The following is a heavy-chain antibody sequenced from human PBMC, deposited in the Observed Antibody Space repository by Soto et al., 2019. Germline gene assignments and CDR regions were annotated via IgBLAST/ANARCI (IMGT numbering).Heavy chain of an antibody. CDR3: AKKGLCSLATYCSTGDCHYAFEI. Sequence: EVQLLESGGGLVQPGGSLRLSCAASGFTFGNYAMIWVRQAPGKGLEWVSTISGGGDGTYYADSVRGRFTISRENSRNTVYLQMNSLRAEDTAVYYCAKKGLCSLATYCSTGDCHYAFEIWGQGTMVTVSS. V-gene: IGHV3-23*01. D-gene: IGHD2-15*01. J-gene: IGHJ3*02. CDR1: GFTFGNYA. CDR2: ISGGGDGT.